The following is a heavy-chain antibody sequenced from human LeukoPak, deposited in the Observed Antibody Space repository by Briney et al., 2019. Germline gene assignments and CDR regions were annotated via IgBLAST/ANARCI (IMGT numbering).Heavy chain of an antibody. V-gene: IGHV3-7*01. CDR2: IKQDGSEK. D-gene: IGHD3-10*01. CDR3: AKLAKYFYGSETYYFFEH. CDR1: GFSFTTYW. J-gene: IGHJ4*02. Sequence: GGSLRLSCAASGFSFTTYWMSWVRQAPGKGLEWVANIKQDGSEKYYVDSVKGRFTISRDNAKNSLSLQVNSLRVEDTAVYCCAKLAKYFYGSETYYFFEHWGQGTPVTASS.